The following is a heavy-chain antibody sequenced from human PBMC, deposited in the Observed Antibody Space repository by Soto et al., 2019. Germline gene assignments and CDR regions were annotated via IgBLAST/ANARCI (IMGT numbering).Heavy chain of an antibody. V-gene: IGHV4-34*01. CDR1: GGSFSGYY. CDR3: AKGKHPDY. CDR2: IKHSGIT. Sequence: WETLSLTCAVYGGSFSGYYWSWIRQPPGKGLEWIGEIKHSGITNYNPSLKSRVTISADTSKNQFSLKLSSVTAADTAVYYCAKGKHPDYWGQGTLVTVSS. J-gene: IGHJ4*02.